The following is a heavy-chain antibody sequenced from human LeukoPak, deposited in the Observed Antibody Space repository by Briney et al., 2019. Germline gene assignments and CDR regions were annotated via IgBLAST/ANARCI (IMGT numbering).Heavy chain of an antibody. CDR2: INSDGSEG. Sequence: PGGSLRLSCAVSGFTFSGFWMSWSRQAPGKGLEWVASINSDGSEGYYADVVKGRFTISRDNAKNSLYLQINSLRAEDTAVYYCARDSTWVLDYWGQGTLISVSS. CDR1: GFTFSGFW. V-gene: IGHV3-7*03. CDR3: ARDSTWVLDY. D-gene: IGHD1-26*01. J-gene: IGHJ4*02.